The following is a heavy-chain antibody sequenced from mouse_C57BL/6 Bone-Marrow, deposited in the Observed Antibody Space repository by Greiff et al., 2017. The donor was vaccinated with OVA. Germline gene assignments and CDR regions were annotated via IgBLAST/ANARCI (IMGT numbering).Heavy chain of an antibody. Sequence: EVKVEESEGGLVQPGSSMKLSCTASGFTFSDYYMAWVRQVPEKGLEWVANINYDGSSTYYLDSLKSRFIISRDNAKNILYLQMSSLKSEDTATYYCARKPLIYYYGSSYGYFDVWGTGTTVTVSS. CDR2: INYDGSST. D-gene: IGHD1-1*01. J-gene: IGHJ1*03. CDR3: ARKPLIYYYGSSYGYFDV. V-gene: IGHV5-16*01. CDR1: GFTFSDYY.